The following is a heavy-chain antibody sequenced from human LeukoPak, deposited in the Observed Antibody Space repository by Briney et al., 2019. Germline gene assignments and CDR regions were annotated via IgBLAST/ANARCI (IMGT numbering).Heavy chain of an antibody. CDR1: GFTFSSYA. V-gene: IGHV3-30*04. D-gene: IGHD6-13*01. J-gene: IGHJ4*03. CDR3: ARWHSEQQLGHYFDY. CDR2: ISYDGSNK. Sequence: PGRSLRLSCAASGFTFSSYAMHWVRQAPGKGLEWVAVISYDGSNKYYADSVKGRFTISRDNSKNTLYLQMNSLRAEDTAVYYCARWHSEQQLGHYFDYWGQGTTVAVSS.